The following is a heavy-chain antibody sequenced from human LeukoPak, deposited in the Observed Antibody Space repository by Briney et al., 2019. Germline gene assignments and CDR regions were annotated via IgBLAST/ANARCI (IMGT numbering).Heavy chain of an antibody. J-gene: IGHJ6*02. CDR3: ARDGKGSDSSGYYDDYYYYYGMDA. V-gene: IGHV4-59*01. CDR2: IYYGGST. Sequence: SETLSLTCAVSGGSISGYYWSWIRQPPGKRLEWIGYIYYGGSTNYSPSLKSRVTISLDTSKNQFSLKLSSVTAADTAVYYCARDGKGSDSSGYYDDYYYYYGMDAWGQGTTVTVSS. CDR1: GGSISGYY. D-gene: IGHD3-22*01.